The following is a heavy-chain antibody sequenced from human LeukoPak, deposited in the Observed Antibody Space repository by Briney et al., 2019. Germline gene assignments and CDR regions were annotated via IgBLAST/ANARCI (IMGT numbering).Heavy chain of an antibody. Sequence: GGSLRLSCAASGFTFSSYWMSWVRQAPGKGLEWVANIKQDGSEKYYVDSVKGRFTISRDNAKNSLYLQMNSLRAEDTAVYYCARFVLMVYASRAIDYWGQGTLDTVSS. J-gene: IGHJ4*02. CDR2: IKQDGSEK. V-gene: IGHV3-7*01. D-gene: IGHD2-8*01. CDR1: GFTFSSYW. CDR3: ARFVLMVYASRAIDY.